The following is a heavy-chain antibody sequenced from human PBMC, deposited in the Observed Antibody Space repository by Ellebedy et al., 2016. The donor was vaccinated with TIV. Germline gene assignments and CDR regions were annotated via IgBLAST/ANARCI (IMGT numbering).Heavy chain of an antibody. CDR3: APGGTTKVKKGFGY. CDR1: GLTFSAFA. CDR2: MHGSGRGI. J-gene: IGHJ4*02. D-gene: IGHD3-16*01. V-gene: IGHV3-23*01. Sequence: GESLKISCEASGLTFSAFAIGWVRHTQGKGLEWVSGMHGSGRGISYSESVKGRFIISRDNSKNILYLQMNSLRDDDTAVYYCAPGGTTKVKKGFGYWGQGTLVTVSS.